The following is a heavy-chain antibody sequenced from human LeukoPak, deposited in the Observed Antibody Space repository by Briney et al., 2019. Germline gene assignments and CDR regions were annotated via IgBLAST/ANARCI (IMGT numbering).Heavy chain of an antibody. D-gene: IGHD3-10*01. CDR2: IIPIFGTA. CDR3: ARGGALLWLGEPNWFDP. Sequence: SVKVSCKASGGTFSSYAISWVRQAPGQGLEWMGGIIPIFGTANYAQKFQGRVTITTDESTSTAYMELSSLRSEDTAVYYCARGGALLWLGEPNWFDPWGQGTLVTVSS. V-gene: IGHV1-69*05. J-gene: IGHJ5*02. CDR1: GGTFSSYA.